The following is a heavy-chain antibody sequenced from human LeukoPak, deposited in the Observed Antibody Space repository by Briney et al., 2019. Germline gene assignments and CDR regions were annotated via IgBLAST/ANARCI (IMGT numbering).Heavy chain of an antibody. V-gene: IGHV3-48*03. CDR2: ISITGRTV. D-gene: IGHD6-19*01. CDR1: GFTFSTYE. CDR3: ATGPMVAVSGSDY. Sequence: GGSLRLSCAASGFTFSTYEMNWVRQAPGKGLEWLSYISITGRTVYYADSVKRRFTISRDNAKNSLYLQMNNLRAEDTAVYYCATGPMVAVSGSDYWGQGTLVTVSS. J-gene: IGHJ4*02.